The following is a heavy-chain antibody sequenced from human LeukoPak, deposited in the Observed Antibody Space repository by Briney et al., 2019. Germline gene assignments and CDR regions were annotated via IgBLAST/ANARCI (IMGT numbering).Heavy chain of an antibody. CDR2: IYYSGST. Sequence: SETLSLTCTVSGGSISSYYWSWIRQPPGKGLEWIGYIYYSGSTNYNPSLKSRVTISVDASKNQFSLKLSSVTAADTAVYYCARRHGSYYSFDYWGQGTLVTVSS. D-gene: IGHD1-26*01. CDR3: ARRHGSYYSFDY. J-gene: IGHJ4*02. V-gene: IGHV4-59*08. CDR1: GGSISSYY.